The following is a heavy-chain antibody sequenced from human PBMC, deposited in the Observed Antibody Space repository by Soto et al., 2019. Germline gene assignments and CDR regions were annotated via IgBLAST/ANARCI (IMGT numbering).Heavy chain of an antibody. CDR2: IIPILGIA. J-gene: IGHJ6*02. CDR1: GGTFSSYT. V-gene: IGHV1-69*08. CDR3: PREVLRYYYGMDV. Sequence: QVQLVQSGAEVKKPGSSVKVSCKASGGTFSSYTISWVRQAPGQGLEWMGRIIPILGIANYAQKFQGRVTITADKSTSTAYMELSSLRSEDTAVYYCPREVLRYYYGMDVWGQGTTVTVSS.